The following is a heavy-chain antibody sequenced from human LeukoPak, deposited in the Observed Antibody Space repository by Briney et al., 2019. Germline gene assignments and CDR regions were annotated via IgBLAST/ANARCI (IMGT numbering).Heavy chain of an antibody. V-gene: IGHV3-53*01. CDR3: ASGRERGDYYDRSGLFDY. CDR1: GFTVSGNY. CDR2: LYSGGAT. J-gene: IGHJ4*02. Sequence: PGGSLRLSCAASGFTVSGNYMSWVRQAPGKGLEWVSVLYSGGATYYADSVKGRFTISRDNSKNTLYLQMNSLRAEDTAVYYCASGRERGDYYDRSGLFDYWGQGTLVTVSS. D-gene: IGHD3-22*01.